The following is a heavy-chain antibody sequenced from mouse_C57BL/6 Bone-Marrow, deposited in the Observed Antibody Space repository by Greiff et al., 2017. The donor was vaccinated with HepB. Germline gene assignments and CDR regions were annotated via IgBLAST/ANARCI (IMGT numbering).Heavy chain of an antibody. V-gene: IGHV1-76*01. CDR2: IYPGSGNT. D-gene: IGHD2-10*02. J-gene: IGHJ3*01. CDR3: ARSRYGNYVKTWFAY. CDR1: GYTFTDYY. Sequence: QVQLQQSGAELVRPGASVKLSCKASGYTFTDYYINWVKQRPGQGLEWIARIYPGSGNTYYNEKFKGKATLTAEKSSSTAYMQLSSLTSEDSAVYFCARSRYGNYVKTWFAYWGQGTLVTVSA.